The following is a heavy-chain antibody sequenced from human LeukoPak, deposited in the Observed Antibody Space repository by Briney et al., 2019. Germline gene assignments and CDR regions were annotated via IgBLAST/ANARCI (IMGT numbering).Heavy chain of an antibody. CDR1: GGSIRSGGYY. CDR2: IYYSGST. Sequence: PSETLSLTCTVSGGSIRSGGYYWSWIRQHPGKGLEWIGYIYYSGSTYYNPSLKSRVTISVDTSKNQLSLKLSSVTAADTTVYYCARAPNRDGYNSFAFDIWGQGTMVTVSS. V-gene: IGHV4-31*03. D-gene: IGHD5-24*01. J-gene: IGHJ3*02. CDR3: ARAPNRDGYNSFAFDI.